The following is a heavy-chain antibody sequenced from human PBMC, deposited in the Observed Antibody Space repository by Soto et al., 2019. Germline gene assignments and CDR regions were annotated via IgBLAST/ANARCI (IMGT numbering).Heavy chain of an antibody. D-gene: IGHD1-20*01. J-gene: IGHJ5*02. CDR2: LHPNSGNT. CDR1: GYMFSTYD. CDR3: ARDHRYNWNDEGWFDP. V-gene: IGHV1-8*01. Sequence: QVQLVQSGAEVKKPGASVKVSCKASGYMFSTYDINWVRQAPGQGLEWMGWLHPNSGNTGSAQKFQGRVTMTRNTSINTAYMELSSLGSDDTAVYYCARDHRYNWNDEGWFDPWGQGTLVTVSS.